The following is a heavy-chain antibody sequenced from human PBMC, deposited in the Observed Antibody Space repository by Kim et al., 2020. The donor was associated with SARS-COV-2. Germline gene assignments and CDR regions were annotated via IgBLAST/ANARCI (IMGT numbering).Heavy chain of an antibody. CDR2: IYHSGST. D-gene: IGHD1-26*01. CDR3: AILEVGATAVFSDAFDI. CDR1: GGSISSSNW. J-gene: IGHJ3*02. V-gene: IGHV4-4*02. Sequence: SETLSLTCAVSGGSISSSNWWSWVRQPPGKGLEWIGEIYHSGSTNYNPSLKSRVTISVDKSKNQFSLKLSSVTAADTAVYYCAILEVGATAVFSDAFDIWGQGTMVTVSS.